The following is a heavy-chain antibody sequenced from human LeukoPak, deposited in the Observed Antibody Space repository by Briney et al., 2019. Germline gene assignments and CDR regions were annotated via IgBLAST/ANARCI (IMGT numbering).Heavy chain of an antibody. CDR3: AKFENPRGQGWQLVEEEGGGAFDY. J-gene: IGHJ4*02. V-gene: IGHV4-30-2*01. D-gene: IGHD6-6*01. CDR2: IYHSGST. CDR1: GGYISSGGYC. Sequence: PSQTLSLTRTVSGGYISSGGYCWSWIRQPPGKGLEWIGYIYHSGSTYYNPSLKSRVTISVDRSKNQFSLKLSSVTAGDTAVYHGAKFENPRGQGWQLVEEEGGGAFDYWGQGTLVTVSS.